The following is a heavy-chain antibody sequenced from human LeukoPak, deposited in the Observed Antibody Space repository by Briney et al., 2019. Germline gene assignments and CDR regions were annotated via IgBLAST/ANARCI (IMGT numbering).Heavy chain of an antibody. D-gene: IGHD5-24*01. CDR1: GFTFSDYS. V-gene: IGHV3-48*01. CDR2: IGIDSGNT. Sequence: PGGSLRLSCAASGFTFSDYSMNWVRQAPGKGLEWISYIGIDSGNTNYADSVKGRFTISGDKAKNSLYLQMNSLRVEDMAVYYSARDYKYAFDNWGQGTLVTVSS. CDR3: ARDYKYAFDN. J-gene: IGHJ4*02.